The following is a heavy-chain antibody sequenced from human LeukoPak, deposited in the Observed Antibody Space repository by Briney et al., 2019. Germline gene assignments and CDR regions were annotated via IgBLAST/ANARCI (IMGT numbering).Heavy chain of an antibody. J-gene: IGHJ4*02. CDR1: GFTFSSYA. D-gene: IGHD6-19*01. CDR2: IKSKTDGGTT. Sequence: GGSLRLSCAASGFTFSSYAMSWVRQAPGKGLEWVGRIKSKTDGGTTDYAAPVKGRFTISRDDSKNTLYLQMNSLKTEDTAVYYCTTDVSPYSSGWYGDPFDYWGQGTLVTVSS. V-gene: IGHV3-15*01. CDR3: TTDVSPYSSGWYGDPFDY.